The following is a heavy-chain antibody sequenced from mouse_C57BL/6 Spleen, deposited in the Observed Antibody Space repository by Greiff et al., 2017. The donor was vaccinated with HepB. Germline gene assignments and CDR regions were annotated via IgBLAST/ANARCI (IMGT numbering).Heavy chain of an antibody. V-gene: IGHV7-3*01. Sequence: EVQVVESGGGLVQPGGSLSLSCAASGFTFTDYYMSWVRQPPGKALEWLGFIRNKANGYTTEYSASVKGRFTISRDNSQSILYLQMNALRAEDRATYYCARWSLGDGLDYWGQGTTLTVSS. D-gene: IGHD3-1*01. CDR3: ARWSLGDGLDY. CDR2: IRNKANGYTT. J-gene: IGHJ2*01. CDR1: GFTFTDYY.